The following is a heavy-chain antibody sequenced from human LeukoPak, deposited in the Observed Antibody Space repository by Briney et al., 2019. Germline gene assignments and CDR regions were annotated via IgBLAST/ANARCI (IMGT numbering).Heavy chain of an antibody. Sequence: GGSLRLSCAASGFTFSSYWMHWVRQAPGKGLVWVSRINSDGTSTNYADSVKGRFTISRDNAKNSLYLQMNSLRAEDTAVYYCASDYYYDSSGRYWGQGTLVTVSS. CDR2: INSDGTST. D-gene: IGHD3-22*01. CDR3: ASDYYYDSSGRY. CDR1: GFTFSSYW. V-gene: IGHV3-74*01. J-gene: IGHJ4*02.